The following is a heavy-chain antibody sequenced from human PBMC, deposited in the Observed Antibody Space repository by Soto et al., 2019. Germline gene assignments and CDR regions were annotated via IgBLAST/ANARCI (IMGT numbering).Heavy chain of an antibody. V-gene: IGHV4-4*02. CDR1: GGSISSSNW. CDR3: ARVAVAGTRVDY. D-gene: IGHD6-19*01. J-gene: IGHJ4*02. Sequence: QVQLQESGPGLVKPSGTLSLTCAVSGGSISSSNWWSWVRQPPGKGLEWIGEIYHSGSTNYNPSLKSRVTISVDRSKTPCSLKLSSVAAADTAVYYCARVAVAGTRVDYWGQGTLVTVSS. CDR2: IYHSGST.